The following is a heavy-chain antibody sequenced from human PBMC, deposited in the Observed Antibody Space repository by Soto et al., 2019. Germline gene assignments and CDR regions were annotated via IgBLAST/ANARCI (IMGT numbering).Heavy chain of an antibody. CDR3: ARIERLTVVYRIDY. V-gene: IGHV3-21*01. CDR2: ISGSSNYI. J-gene: IGHJ4*02. CDR1: GFTFSAYS. Sequence: EVQLVDSGGGLVKPGGSLRLSCAASGFTFSAYSMTWVRQAPGKGLEWVASISGSSNYIYYADSVKGRFTISRDNAKNSLDLQMDSLRAEDTAVYYCARIERLTVVYRIDYWGQGTLVTVSS. D-gene: IGHD5-12*01.